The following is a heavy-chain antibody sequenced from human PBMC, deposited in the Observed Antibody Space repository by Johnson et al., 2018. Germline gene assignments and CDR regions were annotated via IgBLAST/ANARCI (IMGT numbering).Heavy chain of an antibody. CDR1: GFTFSSYW. CDR3: ARDQVAVAGRDYYYYGMDV. V-gene: IGHV3-7*01. J-gene: IGHJ6*02. D-gene: IGHD6-19*01. Sequence: VQLLESGGGLVQPGGSLRLSCAASGFTFSSYWMSWVRQAPGKGLEWVANIKQDGSEKYYADSVKGRFTISRDNSKNTLYLQMNSLRAEDTAVYYCARDQVAVAGRDYYYYGMDVWGQGTTVTVSS. CDR2: IKQDGSEK.